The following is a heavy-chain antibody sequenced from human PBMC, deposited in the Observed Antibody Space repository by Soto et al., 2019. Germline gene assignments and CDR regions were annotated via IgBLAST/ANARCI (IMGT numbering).Heavy chain of an antibody. J-gene: IGHJ4*02. CDR3: ARVALASAYYYDSSASAVGPLDY. CDR1: GYTFTGYY. V-gene: IGHV1-2*02. Sequence: ASVKVSCKASGYTFTGYYMHWVRQAPGQGLEWMGWINPNSGGTNYAQKFQGRVTMTRDTSISTAYMELSRLRSDDTAVYYCARVALASAYYYDSSASAVGPLDYWGQGTLVTVS. D-gene: IGHD3-22*01. CDR2: INPNSGGT.